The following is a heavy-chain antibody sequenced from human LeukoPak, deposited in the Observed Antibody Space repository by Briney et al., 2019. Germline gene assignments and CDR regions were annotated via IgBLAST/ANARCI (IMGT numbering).Heavy chain of an antibody. CDR2: ISYDGSNK. Sequence: GGSLRLSCAASGFTFSSYAMHWVRQAPGKGLEWVAVISYDGSNKYYADSVKGRFTISRDNSKNTLYLQMNSLRAEDTAVYYCASGYSYGYHWGQGTLVTVSS. CDR1: GFTFSSYA. V-gene: IGHV3-30*04. J-gene: IGHJ5*02. D-gene: IGHD5-18*01. CDR3: ASGYSYGYH.